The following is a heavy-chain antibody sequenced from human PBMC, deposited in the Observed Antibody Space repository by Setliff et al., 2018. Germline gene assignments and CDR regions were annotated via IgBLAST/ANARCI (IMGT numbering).Heavy chain of an antibody. J-gene: IGHJ3*02. Sequence: PSETLSLTCAVSGYSISSGYYWGWIRQPPGKGLEWIGSIYHSGGTYYNPSLKSRVTISVDTSKNQFSLKLSSVTAADTAVYYCARGPAGTYAFDIWGQGTMVTVSS. CDR1: GYSISSGYY. CDR2: IYHSGGT. CDR3: ARGPAGTYAFDI. D-gene: IGHD1-7*01. V-gene: IGHV4-38-2*01.